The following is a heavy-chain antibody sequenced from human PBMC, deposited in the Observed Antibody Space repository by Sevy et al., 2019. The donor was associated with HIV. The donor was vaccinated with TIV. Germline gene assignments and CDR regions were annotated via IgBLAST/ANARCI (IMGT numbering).Heavy chain of an antibody. Sequence: GGSLRLSCAISGFTVNDKYIIWVRQAPGKGLEWVSVIFSSGSTYYADSAKGRFTISRDNSKNTVDLQMNSVRAEDTAVYYCVSLFLSYRSGWSYFDNWGQRTLVTVSS. CDR2: IFSSGST. D-gene: IGHD6-19*01. J-gene: IGHJ4*02. CDR3: VSLFLSYRSGWSYFDN. V-gene: IGHV3-66*02. CDR1: GFTVNDKY.